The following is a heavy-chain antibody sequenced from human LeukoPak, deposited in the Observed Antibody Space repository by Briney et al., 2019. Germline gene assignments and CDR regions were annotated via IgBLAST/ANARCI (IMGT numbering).Heavy chain of an antibody. CDR3: ARDVLRMEGWFDP. CDR1: GGSISSGSYY. Sequence: PSQTLSLTCTVSGGSISSGSYYWSWIRQPAGKGLEWIGRIYTSGSTNYNPSLKSRVTISVDTSKNQFSLKLSSVTAADTAVYYCARDVLRMEGWFDPWGQGTLLTVFS. V-gene: IGHV4-61*02. J-gene: IGHJ5*02. CDR2: IYTSGST. D-gene: IGHD2/OR15-2a*01.